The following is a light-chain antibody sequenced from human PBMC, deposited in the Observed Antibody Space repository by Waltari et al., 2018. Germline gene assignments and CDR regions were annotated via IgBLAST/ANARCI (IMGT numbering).Light chain of an antibody. Sequence: QSVLPQSHSASGTPGHRVPISCSGLCPNNGSNHLNWYKQVPGTAPKLLIATNNQRPSGVPDRFSGSKSGTSASLAISGLQSEDEADYFCAAWDDSLNGWVFGGGTKLSVL. V-gene: IGLV1-44*01. CDR3: AAWDDSLNGWV. J-gene: IGLJ3*02. CDR2: TNN. CDR1: CPNNGSNH.